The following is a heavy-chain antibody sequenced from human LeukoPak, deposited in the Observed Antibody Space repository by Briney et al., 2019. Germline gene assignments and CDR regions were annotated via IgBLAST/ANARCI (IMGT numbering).Heavy chain of an antibody. CDR1: GYTFTSYD. D-gene: IGHD2-2*03. CDR2: MDPNSGNT. V-gene: IGHV1-8*01. J-gene: IGHJ6*03. CDR3: ARFGYCSSTSCSTYGARYYYYYMDV. Sequence: ASVKVSFNASGYTFTSYDINWGRQATGQGLEWMGWMDPNSGNTGYAQKFQGRVTMTRNTSISTAYMELSSLRSEDTAVYYCARFGYCSSTSCSTYGARYYYYYMDVWGKGTTVTVSS.